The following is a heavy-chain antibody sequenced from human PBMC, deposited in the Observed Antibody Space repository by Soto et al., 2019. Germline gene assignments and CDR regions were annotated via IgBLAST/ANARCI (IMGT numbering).Heavy chain of an antibody. V-gene: IGHV1-69*12. J-gene: IGHJ6*02. CDR2: IIPIFGTA. D-gene: IGHD6-19*01. CDR3: ASKSGWYYYYYYGMDV. Sequence: QVQLVQSGAEVKKPGSSVKVSCKASGGTFSSYAISWVRQAPGQGLEWMGGIIPIFGTANYAQKFQGRVTITADESTITAYMDLSSLRSEDTSVYYCASKSGWYYYYYYGMDVWGQGTTVTVSS. CDR1: GGTFSSYA.